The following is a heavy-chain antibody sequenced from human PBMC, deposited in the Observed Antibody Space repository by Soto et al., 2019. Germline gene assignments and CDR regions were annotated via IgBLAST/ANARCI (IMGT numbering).Heavy chain of an antibody. D-gene: IGHD2-15*01. J-gene: IGHJ4*02. CDR2: ISYDGSNK. CDR1: GFTFSSYA. CDR3: ARLEMSTPNEGY. V-gene: IGHV3-30-3*01. Sequence: GGSLRLSCAASGFTFSSYAMHWVRQAPGKGLEWVAVISYDGSNKYYSDSVNGRFTIAKDNTNNTLYLQMNSLRAEDTAYYYGARLEMSTPNEGYWGQGTLVTVSS.